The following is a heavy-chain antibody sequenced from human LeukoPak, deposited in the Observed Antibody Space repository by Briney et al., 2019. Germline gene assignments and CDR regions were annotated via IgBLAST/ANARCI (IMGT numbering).Heavy chain of an antibody. CDR3: TTFDYAAFDH. Sequence: GESLTLSCAASGFTFSKAWMSWVRQAPGKGREWVGRIKRKTDGGTTDYAAPVKGRLTISRDDSKNTLYLQMNSLKTEDTAVYYCTTFDYAAFDHWGQGTLVTVSS. V-gene: IGHV3-15*01. D-gene: IGHD4-17*01. CDR1: GFTFSKAW. J-gene: IGHJ4*02. CDR2: IKRKTDGGTT.